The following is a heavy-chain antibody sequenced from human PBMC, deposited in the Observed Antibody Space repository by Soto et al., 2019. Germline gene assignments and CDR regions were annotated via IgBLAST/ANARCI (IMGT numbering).Heavy chain of an antibody. J-gene: IGHJ6*02. D-gene: IGHD6-13*01. CDR1: EDTFTRYF. V-gene: IGHV1-3*01. CDR2: INAGNGNT. CDR3: ATSTIDTSTWRQYFYGMDV. Sequence: GSLKGSCKSFEDTFTRYFINLVRPAPRQKGERNGWINAGNGNTKYSQNFQGRVTITRDASASTAYMELSSLRSQDTAVYYCATSTIDTSTWRQYFYGMDVWGQGSTVTVSS.